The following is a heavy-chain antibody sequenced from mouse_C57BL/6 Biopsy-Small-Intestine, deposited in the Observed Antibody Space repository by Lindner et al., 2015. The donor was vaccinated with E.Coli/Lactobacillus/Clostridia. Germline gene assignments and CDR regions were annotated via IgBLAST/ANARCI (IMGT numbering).Heavy chain of an antibody. V-gene: IGHV1-66*01. D-gene: IGHD2-14*01. CDR1: GYIFTNYY. J-gene: IGHJ1*01. Sequence: SVKVSCKASGYIFTNYYIHWVRQAPGQGLEWMGWINPSSGDTDYVPKFQGRVTMTRDTSMRTVYMEMTRLTSDDTAVYYCAREYRETYRYWYFDVWGRGTRVTVSS. CDR2: INPSSGDT. CDR3: AREYRETYRYWYFDV.